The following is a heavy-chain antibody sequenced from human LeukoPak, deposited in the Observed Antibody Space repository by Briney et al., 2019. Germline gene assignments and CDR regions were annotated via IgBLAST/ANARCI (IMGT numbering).Heavy chain of an antibody. CDR3: AKDHSGGWYGRFDF. CDR1: GFAFTSYA. Sequence: GGSLRLSCAASGFAFTSYAMSWFRQAPGKGLEWVSTISGTGDSTYYADSVKGRFTISRDNSKNTLYLQMNSLGAEDTTVYSCAKDHSGGWYGRFDFWGQGTLVTVSS. D-gene: IGHD6-19*01. V-gene: IGHV3-23*01. J-gene: IGHJ4*02. CDR2: ISGTGDST.